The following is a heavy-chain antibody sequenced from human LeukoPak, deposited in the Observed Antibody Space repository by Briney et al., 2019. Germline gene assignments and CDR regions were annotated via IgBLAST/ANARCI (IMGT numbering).Heavy chain of an antibody. D-gene: IGHD3-10*01. CDR1: GGSISSYY. J-gene: IGHJ6*02. CDR3: ARRGTVSSMVRGVISNYYGMDV. Sequence: PSETLSLTCTVSGGSISSYYWSWIRQPPGKGLGWIGYIYYSGSTNYNPSLKSRVTISVDTSKNQFSLKLSSVTAADTAVYYCARRGTVSSMVRGVISNYYGMDVWGQGTTVTVSS. CDR2: IYYSGST. V-gene: IGHV4-59*08.